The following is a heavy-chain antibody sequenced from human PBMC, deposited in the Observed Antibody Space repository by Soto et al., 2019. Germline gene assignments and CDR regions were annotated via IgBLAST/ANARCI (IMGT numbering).Heavy chain of an antibody. Sequence: QVQLQESGPGLVKPSGTLSLTCAVSGGSVSSDKWWRWVRQPPGKGLEWIGEIHSFGSTNSNPSLRSRVTILLDKPKTQFSVKLTSVTAADTAVYFCVGQWLAGYGAFDTWGQGTLVTVSS. CDR3: VGQWLAGYGAFDT. J-gene: IGHJ5*02. CDR1: GGSVSSDKW. CDR2: IHSFGST. D-gene: IGHD6-19*01. V-gene: IGHV4-4*02.